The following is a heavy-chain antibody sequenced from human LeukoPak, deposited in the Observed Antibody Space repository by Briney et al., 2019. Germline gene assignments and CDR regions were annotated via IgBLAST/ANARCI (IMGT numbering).Heavy chain of an antibody. CDR3: ARLAEYSSGWYDYYYYMDV. CDR1: GGSISSYY. V-gene: IGHV4-4*09. CDR2: IYTSGST. Sequence: SETLSLTCTVSGGSISSYYWSWIRQPPGKGLEWIGYIYTSGSTNYNPSLQSRVTISVDTSKNQFSLKLSSVTAADTAVYYCARLAEYSSGWYDYYYYMDVWGKGTTVTVSS. D-gene: IGHD6-19*01. J-gene: IGHJ6*03.